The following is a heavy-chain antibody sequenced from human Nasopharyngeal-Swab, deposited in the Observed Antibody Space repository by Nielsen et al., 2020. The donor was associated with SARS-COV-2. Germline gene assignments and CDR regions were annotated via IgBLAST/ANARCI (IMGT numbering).Heavy chain of an antibody. CDR3: ARGGYSYGELNDAFDV. D-gene: IGHD5-18*01. J-gene: IGHJ3*01. Sequence: WIRQPPGTGLEWVGRSRKNSNSYTTEYAASVRGRFTISRDDSKNSLYLQMNSLKTEDTAVYYCARGGYSYGELNDAFDVWGQGTMVTVSS. V-gene: IGHV3-72*01. CDR2: SRKNSNSYTT.